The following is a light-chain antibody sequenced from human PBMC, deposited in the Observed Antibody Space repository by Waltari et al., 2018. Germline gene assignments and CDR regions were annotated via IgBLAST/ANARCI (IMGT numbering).Light chain of an antibody. CDR2: KVS. Sequence: DIQMTQSPSTLSASVGDRVTITRRASKSPNDWLALSQQKPGKAPKVLIYKVSNLESGVPSRFSGSGSGTEFTLTISGLQPDDFATYYCQQYNSYSWTFGQGTRVEVK. J-gene: IGKJ1*01. CDR3: QQYNSYSWT. V-gene: IGKV1-5*03. CDR1: KSPNDW.